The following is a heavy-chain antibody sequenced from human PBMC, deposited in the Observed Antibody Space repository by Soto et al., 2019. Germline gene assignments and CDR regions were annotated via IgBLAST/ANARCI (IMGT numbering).Heavy chain of an antibody. D-gene: IGHD3-10*01. CDR3: ARAVVLLWFGELLWFDP. Sequence: ASVKVSCKASGYTFTSYGISWVRQAPGQGIEWMGWISAYNGNTNYAQKLQGRVTMTTDTSTSTAYMELRSLRSDDTAVYYCARAVVLLWFGELLWFDPWGQGTLVTVSS. CDR1: GYTFTSYG. V-gene: IGHV1-18*01. CDR2: ISAYNGNT. J-gene: IGHJ5*02.